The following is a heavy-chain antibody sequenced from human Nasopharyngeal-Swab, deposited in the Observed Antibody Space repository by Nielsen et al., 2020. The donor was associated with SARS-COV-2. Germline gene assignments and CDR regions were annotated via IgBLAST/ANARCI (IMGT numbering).Heavy chain of an antibody. Sequence: WIRQPPGKGLEWIGYIYYSGSTYYNPSLKSRVIISVDTSKNQFSLKLSSVTAADTAVYYCARGGAARPGFDYWGQGTLVTVSS. CDR3: ARGGAARPGFDY. V-gene: IGHV4-31*02. CDR2: IYYSGST. D-gene: IGHD6-6*01. J-gene: IGHJ4*02.